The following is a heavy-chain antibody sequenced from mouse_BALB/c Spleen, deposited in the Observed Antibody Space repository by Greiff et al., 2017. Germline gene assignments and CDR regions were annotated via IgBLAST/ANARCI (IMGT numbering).Heavy chain of an antibody. CDR3: ARGMYYGFYAMDY. CDR1: GFTFSSYA. V-gene: IGHV5-6-5*01. CDR2: ISSGGST. J-gene: IGHJ4*01. Sequence: EVKLVESGGGLVKPGGSLKLSCAASGFTFSSYAMSSVRQTPEKRLEWVASISSGGSTYYPDSVKGRFTISRDNARNILYLQMSSLRSEDTAMYYCARGMYYGFYAMDYWGQGTSVTVSS. D-gene: IGHD1-2*01.